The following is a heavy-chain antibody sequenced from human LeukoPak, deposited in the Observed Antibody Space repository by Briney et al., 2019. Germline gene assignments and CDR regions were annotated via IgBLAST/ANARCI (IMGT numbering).Heavy chain of an antibody. J-gene: IGHJ2*01. CDR1: GYTFTTYG. CDR3: ARDGYFDL. V-gene: IGHV1-18*01. CDR2: ISTHNGNT. Sequence: GASVKVSCKASGYTFTTYGIAWVRQAPGQGLEWMGWISTHNGNTNYAQSLQGRVTMTTDTSTNTAYMELRSLRSDDTAVYYCARDGYFDLWGRGTLVTVSS.